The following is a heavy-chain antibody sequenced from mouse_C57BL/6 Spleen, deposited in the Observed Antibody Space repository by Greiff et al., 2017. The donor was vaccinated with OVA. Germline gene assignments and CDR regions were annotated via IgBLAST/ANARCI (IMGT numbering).Heavy chain of an antibody. V-gene: IGHV1-53*01. CDR3: TRWSQLGRYFDV. CDR1: GYTFTSYW. CDR2: INPSNGGT. D-gene: IGHD4-1*02. J-gene: IGHJ1*03. Sequence: VQLQQPGTDLVKPGASVKLSCKASGYTFTSYWMHWVKQRPGQGLEWIGNINPSNGGTNYNEKVKSKATLTVDKSSSTAYMQLSSLTSEDSAVYYCTRWSQLGRYFDVWGTGTTVTVSS.